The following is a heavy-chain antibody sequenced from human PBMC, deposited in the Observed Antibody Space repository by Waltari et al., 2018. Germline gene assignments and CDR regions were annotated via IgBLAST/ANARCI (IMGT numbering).Heavy chain of an antibody. CDR2: FFSNDEK. V-gene: IGHV2-26*02. D-gene: IGHD5-18*01. CDR3: ARIREFSNGPGGWFDP. J-gene: IGHJ5*02. Sequence: QVTLKESGPVLVKPTETLTLTCTVSEFSLSNTKMGLSWIRQPPGKALEWLAHFFSNDEKSYSAALKSRLTISKDTSNSHVVLTMTNVGPVDTATYYCARIREFSNGPGGWFDPWGQGTLVTVSS. CDR1: EFSLSNTKMG.